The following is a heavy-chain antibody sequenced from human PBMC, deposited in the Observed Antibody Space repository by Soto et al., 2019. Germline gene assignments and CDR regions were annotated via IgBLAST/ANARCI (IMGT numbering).Heavy chain of an antibody. V-gene: IGHV4-39*01. CDR3: ARLGAFYDILTGYYNWFDP. Sequence: SETLSLTCTVSGGSISSYYWSWIRQPPGKGLEWIGSIYYSGSTYYNPSLKSRVTISVDTSKNQFSLKLSSVTAADTAVYYCARLGAFYDILTGYYNWFDPWGQGTLVTVS. CDR1: GGSISSYY. D-gene: IGHD3-9*01. CDR2: IYYSGST. J-gene: IGHJ5*02.